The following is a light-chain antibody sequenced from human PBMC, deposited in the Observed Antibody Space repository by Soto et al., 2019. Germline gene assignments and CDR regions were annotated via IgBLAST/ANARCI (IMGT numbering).Light chain of an antibody. J-gene: IGKJ1*01. CDR2: GAS. Sequence: VLTQSPATLSVSPGERVTLSCRTSQSVGSSLAWYQQVPGQAPRLLIYGASSRETGISDRFSGGGSGTEFVLTISDLQSEDFAVYSCQQYNARPATFGQGTKVDI. V-gene: IGKV3-15*01. CDR3: QQYNARPAT. CDR1: QSVGSS.